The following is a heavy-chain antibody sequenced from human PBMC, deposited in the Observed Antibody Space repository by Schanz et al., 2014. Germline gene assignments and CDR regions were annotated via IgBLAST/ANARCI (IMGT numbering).Heavy chain of an antibody. Sequence: EVQLVESGGGLVQPGGSLRLSCAASGFTFSTYAMSWVRQAPGKGLEWVSAISGSGGSTYYADSVKGRFTISRDNSKNTLYLQMNSLRAEDTAVYYCAKARRKSNCSGGRCFHYSYYGMDVSGQGTTVTVSS. CDR2: ISGSGGST. CDR1: GFTFSTYA. J-gene: IGHJ6*02. V-gene: IGHV3-23*04. CDR3: AKARRKSNCSGGRCFHYSYYGMDV. D-gene: IGHD2-15*01.